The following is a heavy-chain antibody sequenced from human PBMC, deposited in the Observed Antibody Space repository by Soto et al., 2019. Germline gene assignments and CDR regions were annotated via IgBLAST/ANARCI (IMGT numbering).Heavy chain of an antibody. J-gene: IGHJ4*02. CDR1: GFTFSSYS. CDR3: ARDRRGYCSGGSCGGFDY. V-gene: IGHV3-48*01. D-gene: IGHD2-15*01. CDR2: ISSSSSTI. Sequence: GGSLRLSCAASGFTFSSYSMNWVRQAPGKGLEWVSYISSSSSTIYYADSVKGRFTISRDNAKNSLYLQMNSLRAEDTAVYYCARDRRGYCSGGSCGGFDYWGQGTLVTVSS.